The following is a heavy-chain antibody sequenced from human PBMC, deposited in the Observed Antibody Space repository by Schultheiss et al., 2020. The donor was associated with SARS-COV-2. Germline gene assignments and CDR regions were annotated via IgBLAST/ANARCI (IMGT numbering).Heavy chain of an antibody. CDR2: ILSSGSYT. D-gene: IGHD3-3*02. J-gene: IGHJ6*02. Sequence: GGSLRLSCAASGFTFSDYYMSWIRQAPGKGLEWVSHILSSGSYTNYADSVKGRFTISRDNSQNTMYLQMNSLRAEDTAVYYCAKDMSGGHLVPSSLYGVDVWGQGTTVTVSS. CDR3: AKDMSGGHLVPSSLYGVDV. CDR1: GFTFSDYY. V-gene: IGHV3-11*06.